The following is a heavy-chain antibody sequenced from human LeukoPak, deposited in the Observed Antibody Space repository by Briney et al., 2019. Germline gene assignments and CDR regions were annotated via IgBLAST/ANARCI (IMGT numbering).Heavy chain of an antibody. V-gene: IGHV1-46*01. J-gene: IGHJ4*02. Sequence: ASVKVSCKASGYTFISYYMHWVRQAPGQGLEWMGIINPSGGSTSYAQQFQDRVTMTRDTSTTTVYMELSSLRSDDTAVYYCARENFIVGATGVYYFDYWGQGTLVTVSS. D-gene: IGHD1-26*01. CDR1: GYTFISYY. CDR2: INPSGGST. CDR3: ARENFIVGATGVYYFDY.